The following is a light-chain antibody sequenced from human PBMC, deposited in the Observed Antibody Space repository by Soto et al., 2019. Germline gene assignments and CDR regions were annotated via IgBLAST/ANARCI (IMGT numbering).Light chain of an antibody. V-gene: IGKV3-20*01. CDR3: QQYGSSALT. CDR1: QSVSSSY. Sequence: EIVLTQSPGTLSLSPGERATLSCRASQSVSSSYLVWYQQRPGQPPRLLLYGTSNRAAGIPDRFTGTGSGTDFTLTIYGLEPEDSAVYCCQQYGSSALTFGGGTKVEIK. J-gene: IGKJ4*01. CDR2: GTS.